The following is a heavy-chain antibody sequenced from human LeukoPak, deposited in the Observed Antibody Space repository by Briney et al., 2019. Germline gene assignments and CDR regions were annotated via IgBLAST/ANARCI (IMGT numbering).Heavy chain of an antibody. Sequence: SETLSLTCAVSGYSISSGCYWGCIRQPPGKGLEWIGSIYHSGSTYYNPSLKSRVTISVDTSKNQFSLKLSSVTAADTAVYYCAREGQLPTSYNWFDPWGQGTLVTVSS. D-gene: IGHD2-2*01. V-gene: IGHV4-38-2*02. CDR3: AREGQLPTSYNWFDP. CDR2: IYHSGST. J-gene: IGHJ5*02. CDR1: GYSISSGCY.